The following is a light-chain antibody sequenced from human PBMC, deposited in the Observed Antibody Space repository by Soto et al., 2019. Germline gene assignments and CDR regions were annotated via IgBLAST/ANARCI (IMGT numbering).Light chain of an antibody. J-gene: IGKJ1*01. Sequence: AIRITQSPSSLSASTGDRVTITCRASQGISSYLAWYQQKPGKAPKLLIYAASTLQSGVPSRFSGSGSGTDFTLTISCLQSEDFATYYCQQYYSYPLTFGQGTKVDTK. CDR3: QQYYSYPLT. V-gene: IGKV1-8*01. CDR1: QGISSY. CDR2: AAS.